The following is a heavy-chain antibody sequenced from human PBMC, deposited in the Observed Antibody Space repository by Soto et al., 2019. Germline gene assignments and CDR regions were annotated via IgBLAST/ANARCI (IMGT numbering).Heavy chain of an antibody. Sequence: ASVKVSCKASGYTFTGHYIHWVRQAPEQGPEWMGEIGPESGATRYAQRFQGRVTMTRDMSITTVYMELNNLRPDDTAVYYCGGGRSGQIVVSHWGQGTPVTVSS. CDR1: GYTFTGHY. CDR3: GGGRSGQIVVSH. V-gene: IGHV1-2*02. D-gene: IGHD5-12*01. CDR2: IGPESGAT. J-gene: IGHJ4*02.